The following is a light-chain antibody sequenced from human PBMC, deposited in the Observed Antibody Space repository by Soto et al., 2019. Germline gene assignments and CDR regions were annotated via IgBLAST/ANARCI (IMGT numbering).Light chain of an antibody. CDR3: QQYGSSPWT. CDR1: QSVSSSH. V-gene: IGKV3-20*01. Sequence: EVVLTQSPGTLSLSPGERATLSCRTSQSVSSSHLAWYQQKPGQAPRLPIYVSSSRASGIPDRFSGSGSGTDFTLTISRLEPEDFAVYYCQQYGSSPWTFGQGTKLEIK. CDR2: VSS. J-gene: IGKJ2*02.